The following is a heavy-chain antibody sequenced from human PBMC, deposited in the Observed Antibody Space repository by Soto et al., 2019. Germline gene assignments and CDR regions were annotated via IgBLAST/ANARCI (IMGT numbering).Heavy chain of an antibody. D-gene: IGHD3-3*01. CDR2: VHYTGST. V-gene: IGHV4-61*03. J-gene: IGHJ6*02. Sequence: QVQLQESGPGLVKPSETLSLTCTVSGDSVTSGSIYWSWIRQPTGKGLEWIGYVHYTGSTNYNPSLKSRVAISVDRSKTHFSLTLSSVTAADTAVYYCARDRGNFGVVLADFYQYGMDVWGQGTTVTVSS. CDR1: GDSVTSGSIY. CDR3: ARDRGNFGVVLADFYQYGMDV.